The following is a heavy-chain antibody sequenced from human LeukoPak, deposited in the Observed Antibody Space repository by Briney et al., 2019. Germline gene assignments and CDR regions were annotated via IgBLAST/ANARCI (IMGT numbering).Heavy chain of an antibody. Sequence: SETLSLTCAVYGGSFSGYYWSWIRQPPGKGLEWIGEINHSGSTNYNPSLKSRVTISVDTSKNQFSLKLSSVTAADTAVYYCARGNTVVLPAAIFRKPRFDPWGRGTQATVSS. J-gene: IGHJ5*02. CDR1: GGSFSGYY. V-gene: IGHV4-34*01. CDR3: ARGNTVVLPAAIFRKPRFDP. CDR2: INHSGST. D-gene: IGHD2-2*01.